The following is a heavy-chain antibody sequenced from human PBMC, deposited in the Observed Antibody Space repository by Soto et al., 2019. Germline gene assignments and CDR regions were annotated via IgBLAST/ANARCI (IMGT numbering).Heavy chain of an antibody. Sequence: DVRLVESGGGFIQPGGSLRLSCAASGFSFEEYEMNWVRQAPGQGLEWVSYINQYGKITYYADSVKGRFTVSRADAKNSLFLQMDSLRAEDTALYYCARAAWSDEVWDHWGQGILVTVSS. CDR1: GFSFEEYE. V-gene: IGHV3-48*03. CDR2: INQYGKIT. D-gene: IGHD1-20*01. J-gene: IGHJ4*02. CDR3: ARAAWSDEVWDH.